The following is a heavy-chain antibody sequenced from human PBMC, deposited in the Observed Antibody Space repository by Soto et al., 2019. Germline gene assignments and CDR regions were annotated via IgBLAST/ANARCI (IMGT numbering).Heavy chain of an antibody. V-gene: IGHV3-74*01. J-gene: IGHJ4*02. Sequence: EVQLVESGGGLVQPGGSLRLSCAASGFTFSGSWMHWVRQAPGKGLVWVSRINGDGSGTSYADFVKGRFTIFRDDAKNTLLLQMNGLRAEDTAVYYCARGIFGSGTANDYWGQGTLVTVSS. D-gene: IGHD3-10*01. CDR1: GFTFSGSW. CDR3: ARGIFGSGTANDY. CDR2: INGDGSGT.